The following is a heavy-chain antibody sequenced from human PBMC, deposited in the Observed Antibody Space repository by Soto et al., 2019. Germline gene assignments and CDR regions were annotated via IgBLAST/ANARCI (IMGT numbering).Heavy chain of an antibody. Sequence: GGPLRLSCAASGFTFSSYAMSWVRQAPGKGLEWVSAISGSGGSTYYADSVKGRFTNSRDNSKNTLYLQMNSLRAEDTAVYYCANDRGGLRFFVGGFDPWGQGTLVTVSS. D-gene: IGHD3-3*01. V-gene: IGHV3-23*01. CDR3: ANDRGGLRFFVGGFDP. CDR1: GFTFSSYA. CDR2: ISGSGGST. J-gene: IGHJ5*02.